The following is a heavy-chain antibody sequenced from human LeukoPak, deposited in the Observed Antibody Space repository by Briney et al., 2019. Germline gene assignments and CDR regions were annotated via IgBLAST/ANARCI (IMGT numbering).Heavy chain of an antibody. D-gene: IGHD1-26*01. V-gene: IGHV3-30*18. CDR1: GFTFSSCG. CDR3: AKDGKSSGSPGNY. J-gene: IGHJ4*02. CDR2: ISYDGSNK. Sequence: PGGSLRLSCAASGFTFSSCGMHWVRQAPGKGLEWVAVISYDGSNKYYADSVKGRFTISRDNSKNTLYLQMNSLRAEDTAVYYCAKDGKSSGSPGNYWGQGTLVTVSS.